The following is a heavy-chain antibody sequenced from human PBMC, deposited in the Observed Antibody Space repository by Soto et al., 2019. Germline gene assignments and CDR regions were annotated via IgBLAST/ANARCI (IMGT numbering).Heavy chain of an antibody. V-gene: IGHV3-7*01. CDR1: GFTFGDVW. Sequence: GGSLRLSCAASGFTFGDVWMTWVRQAPGKELEWVANIKQDGSEGYYVDSVKGRFTISRDNAKNSLYLQMNSLRAEDTAVYYCARVRIFISYYDYMDVSAKGTTVTVSS. D-gene: IGHD3-3*01. J-gene: IGHJ6*03. CDR2: IKQDGSEG. CDR3: ARVRIFISYYDYMDV.